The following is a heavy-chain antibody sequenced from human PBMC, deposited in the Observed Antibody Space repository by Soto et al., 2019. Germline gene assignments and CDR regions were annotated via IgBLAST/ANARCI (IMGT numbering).Heavy chain of an antibody. J-gene: IGHJ3*02. CDR1: GFTFSNYA. Sequence: EVQLLESGGGLVQPGGSLRLSCAASGFTFSNYAMSWVRQAPGKGLEWVSTISGSSSYIYYADSVKGRFTISRDNAKNSLYLQMNSLRAEDTAVYYCARALSYDILTGYYRDDAFDIWGQGTMVTVSS. CDR2: ISGSSSYI. D-gene: IGHD3-9*01. V-gene: IGHV3-21*01. CDR3: ARALSYDILTGYYRDDAFDI.